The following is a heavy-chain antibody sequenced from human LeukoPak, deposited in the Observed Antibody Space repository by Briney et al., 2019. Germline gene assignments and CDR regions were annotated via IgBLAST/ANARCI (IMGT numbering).Heavy chain of an antibody. Sequence: ASVKVSCKASGDTFTTFGISWVRQAPGQGLEWMGGFVPIYGNPSYAQKFQGRVTITTYKSTSTAYMELSSLRSEDTAVYYCARDYWGIVENGYEWCYYDMDVWGQGTTVTVSS. CDR2: FVPIYGNP. V-gene: IGHV1-69*05. CDR1: GDTFTTFG. J-gene: IGHJ6*02. D-gene: IGHD1-26*01. CDR3: ARDYWGIVENGYEWCYYDMDV.